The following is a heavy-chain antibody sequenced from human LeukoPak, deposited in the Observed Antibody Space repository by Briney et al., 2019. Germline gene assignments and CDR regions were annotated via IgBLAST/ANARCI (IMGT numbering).Heavy chain of an antibody. V-gene: IGHV3-43*02. J-gene: IGHJ4*02. CDR3: TKDRYCTTTSCPFDY. Sequence: PGGSLRLACVASGLSFDEYAMHWVRQAPGKGLEWVSLISGDGRSTYYADSVKGRFTISRDNSKNSLYLQMNSLKTEDTALYYCTKDRYCTTTSCPFDYWGQGTLVTVSS. CDR1: GLSFDEYA. CDR2: ISGDGRST. D-gene: IGHD2-2*01.